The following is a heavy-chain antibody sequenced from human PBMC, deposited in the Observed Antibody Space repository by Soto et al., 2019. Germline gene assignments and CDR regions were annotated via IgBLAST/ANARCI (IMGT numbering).Heavy chain of an antibody. CDR3: AKDEVRYYDSSGYDSVFLDY. Sequence: EVQLLESGGGLVQPGGSLRLSYAASGFTFSSYAMSWVRQAPGKGLEWVSAISGSGGSTYYADSVKGRFTISRDNSKNTLYLQMNSLRAEDTAVYYCAKDEVRYYDSSGYDSVFLDYWGQGTLVTVSS. V-gene: IGHV3-23*01. CDR1: GFTFSSYA. D-gene: IGHD3-22*01. J-gene: IGHJ4*02. CDR2: ISGSGGST.